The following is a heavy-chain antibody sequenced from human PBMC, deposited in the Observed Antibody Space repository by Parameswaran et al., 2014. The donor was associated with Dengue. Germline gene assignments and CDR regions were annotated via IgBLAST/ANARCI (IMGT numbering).Heavy chain of an antibody. V-gene: IGHV4-31*02. J-gene: IGHJ6*02. CDR3: ARTGYCSSTSCPHYGMDV. CDR2: IYYSGST. Sequence: RWIRQPPGKGLEWIGYIYYSGSTYYNPSLKSRVTISVDTSKNQFSLKLSSVTAADTAVYYCARTGYCSSTSCPHYGMDVWGQGTTVTVSS. D-gene: IGHD2-2*01.